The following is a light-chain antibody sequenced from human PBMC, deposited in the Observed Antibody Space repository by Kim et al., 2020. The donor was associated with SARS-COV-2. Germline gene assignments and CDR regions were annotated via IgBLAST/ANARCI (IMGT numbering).Light chain of an antibody. CDR3: KQYNNWPET. J-gene: IGKJ1*01. V-gene: IGKV3-15*01. CDR2: GAS. Sequence: VSPGERATLSCRASQSVSSNLAWYQQKPGQAPRLLIYGASTRATGIPARFSGSGSGTEFTLTISSLQSEDFAVYYCKQYNNWPETFGQGTKVEIK. CDR1: QSVSSN.